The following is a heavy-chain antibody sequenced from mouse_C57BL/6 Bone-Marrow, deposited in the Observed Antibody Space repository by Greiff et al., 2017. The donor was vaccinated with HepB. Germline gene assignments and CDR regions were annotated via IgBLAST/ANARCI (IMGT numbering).Heavy chain of an antibody. Sequence: QVQLQQPGTELVKPGPSVKLSCKASGYTFTSYWMHWVKQRPGQGLEWIGNINPSNGGTNYNEKFKSKATLTVDKSSSTAYMQLSSLTSEDSAVYYCARCSSCSYWYFDVWGTGTTVTVSS. D-gene: IGHD1-1*01. CDR3: ARCSSCSYWYFDV. CDR1: GYTFTSYW. J-gene: IGHJ1*03. V-gene: IGHV1-53*01. CDR2: INPSNGGT.